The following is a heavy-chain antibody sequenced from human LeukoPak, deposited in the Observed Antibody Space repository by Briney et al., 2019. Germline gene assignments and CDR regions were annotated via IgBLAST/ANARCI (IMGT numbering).Heavy chain of an antibody. D-gene: IGHD1-26*01. Sequence: PGGSLRLSCAASGFTFSTYWMHWVRQVPGKGLVWVSRNYTDGSSTIYADSVKGRFTISRDNAKNTLYLQMNSLRVEDTAVYYCARDHASGSHQGGFDIWGQGTMVTVSS. V-gene: IGHV3-74*01. CDR1: GFTFSTYW. CDR2: NYTDGSST. J-gene: IGHJ3*02. CDR3: ARDHASGSHQGGFDI.